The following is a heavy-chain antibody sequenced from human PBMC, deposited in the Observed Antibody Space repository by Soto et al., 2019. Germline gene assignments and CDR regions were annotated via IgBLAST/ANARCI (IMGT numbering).Heavy chain of an antibody. CDR3: EKAQGGSYFDY. Sequence: GGSLRLSCAASGFTFSSNAMSWVRQAPGKGLEWVSGISSSGGSTYYADSVKGRFTISRDNSKNMLYLQMNNLRAEDTAVYYCEKAQGGSYFDYWGQGTLVTVSS. J-gene: IGHJ4*02. V-gene: IGHV3-23*01. CDR2: ISSSGGST. CDR1: GFTFSSNA. D-gene: IGHD2-15*01.